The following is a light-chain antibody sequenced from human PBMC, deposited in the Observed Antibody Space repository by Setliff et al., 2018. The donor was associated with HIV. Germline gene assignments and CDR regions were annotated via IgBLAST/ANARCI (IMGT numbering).Light chain of an antibody. V-gene: IGLV2-23*02. Sequence: QSVLAQPASVSGSPGQSITISCTGSSSDVGSPLSSVSWYQQNPGEVPKLLIYEVTRRPSGISDRFSGSKSDNTASLTISGLQTEDEADYYCCSYGRGVIWIFGGGTKVTVL. J-gene: IGLJ2*01. CDR3: CSYGRGVIWI. CDR1: SSDVGSPLSS. CDR2: EVT.